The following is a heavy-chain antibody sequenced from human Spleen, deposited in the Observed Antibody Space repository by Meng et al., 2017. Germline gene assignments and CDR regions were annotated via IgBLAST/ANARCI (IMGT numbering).Heavy chain of an antibody. J-gene: IGHJ3*02. V-gene: IGHV3-33*08. CDR3: AREALKSYAFDI. CDR1: GFTFSKYT. Sequence: GGSLRLSCAGFGFTFSKYTMHWVRQAPGKGLEWVAAIWSDGSNDNYADSVKGRFTISRDKSKNTLYLQMNSLRAEDTAVYYCAREALKSYAFDIWGQGTLVTVSS. CDR2: IWSDGSND.